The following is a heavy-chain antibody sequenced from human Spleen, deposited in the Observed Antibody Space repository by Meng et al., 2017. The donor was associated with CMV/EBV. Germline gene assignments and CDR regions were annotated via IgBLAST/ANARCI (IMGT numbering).Heavy chain of an antibody. CDR2: ISASGAST. CDR3: AKDGMTIPYYYYGMDV. J-gene: IGHJ6*02. V-gene: IGHV3-23*01. Sequence: GESLKISCVASGFTFSTYAMSWVRQAPGKGLEWVSVISASGASTYYADSVKGRFTIARDNSKNTLFLQMNSLRAEDTAVYYCAKDGMTIPYYYYGMDVWGQGTTVTVSS. D-gene: IGHD3-10*01. CDR1: GFTFSTYA.